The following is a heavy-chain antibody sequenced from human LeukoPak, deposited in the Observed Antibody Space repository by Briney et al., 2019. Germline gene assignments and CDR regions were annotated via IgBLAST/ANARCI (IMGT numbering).Heavy chain of an antibody. J-gene: IGHJ4*02. CDR1: GFTFSTYA. V-gene: IGHV3-23*01. CDR2: ISGSGGST. D-gene: IGHD3-22*01. Sequence: PGGSLRLSCAAPGFTFSTYAMTWVRQAPGKGLEWVSAISGSGGSTYYSDSVKGRFTISRDNSKNTLYLQMNSLRAEDTAVYYCAKGYYYDSSGHHYLIDYWGQGTLVTVSS. CDR3: AKGYYYDSSGHHYLIDY.